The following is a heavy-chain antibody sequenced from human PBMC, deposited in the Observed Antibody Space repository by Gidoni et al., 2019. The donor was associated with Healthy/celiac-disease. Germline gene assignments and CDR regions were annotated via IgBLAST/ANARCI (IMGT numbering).Heavy chain of an antibody. CDR1: GLTFSSYG. V-gene: IGHV3-30*18. D-gene: IGHD6-13*01. CDR3: AKEMNEQLGLYYFDY. CDR2: ISYDGSNK. J-gene: IGHJ4*02. Sequence: QVQLVESGGGVVQPGRSLRLSCAASGLTFSSYGMHWVRQAPGKGLEWVAVISYDGSNKYYADSVKGRFTISRDNSKNTLYLQMNSLRAEDTAVYYCAKEMNEQLGLYYFDYWGQGTLVTVSS.